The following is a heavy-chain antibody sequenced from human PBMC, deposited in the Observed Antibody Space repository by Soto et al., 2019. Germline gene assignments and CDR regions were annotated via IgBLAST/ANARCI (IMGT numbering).Heavy chain of an antibody. CDR3: ARGEQQQLVPDWFDP. CDR1: GYTFTSYG. D-gene: IGHD6-13*01. J-gene: IGHJ5*02. CDR2: ISAYNGNT. V-gene: IGHV1-18*04. Sequence: ASVKVSCKASGYTFTSYGISWVRQAPGQGLEWMGWISAYNGNTNYAQKLQGRVTMTTDTSTSTAYMELRSLRSDDTAVYYCARGEQQQLVPDWFDPWGQGTLVTVSS.